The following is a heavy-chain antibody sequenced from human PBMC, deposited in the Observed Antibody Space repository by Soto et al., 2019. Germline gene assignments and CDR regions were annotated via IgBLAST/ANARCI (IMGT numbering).Heavy chain of an antibody. Sequence: AGGSLRLSCAASGFSFSDYSMNWVRQAPGKGLEWLSYISRSGSLNYYADSVKGRFTISRGNAKNSLYLEMNSVRDEDTAMYYCARDLEYSSSWYYYYGLDVWGHGTTVTVSS. CDR2: ISRSGSLN. D-gene: IGHD6-6*01. CDR3: ARDLEYSSSWYYYYGLDV. CDR1: GFSFSDYS. V-gene: IGHV3-48*02. J-gene: IGHJ6*02.